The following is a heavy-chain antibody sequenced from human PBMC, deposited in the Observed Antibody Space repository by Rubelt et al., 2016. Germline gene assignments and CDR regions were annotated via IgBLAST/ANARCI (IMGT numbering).Heavy chain of an antibody. CDR1: GGSFSGYY. J-gene: IGHJ4*02. V-gene: IGHV4-34*11. CDR2: IYYSGST. Sequence: QVQLQQWGAGLLKPSETLSLTCAVYGGSFSGYYWSWIRQPPGKGLEWIGYIYYSGSTNYNPSLKGRFTISVDTSKNQFSLDLSSVTAADTAVYYCASEPRNCSSTSCPHNYWGQGTLVTVSS. CDR3: ASEPRNCSSTSCPHNY. D-gene: IGHD2-2*01.